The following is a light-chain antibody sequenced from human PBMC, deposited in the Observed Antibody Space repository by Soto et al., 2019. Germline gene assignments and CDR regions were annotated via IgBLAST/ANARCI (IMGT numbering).Light chain of an antibody. Sequence: EVVMTQSPATLSGSPVERAALSCRASQSVSSSLAWYQQKPGQAPRLLIYGASTRATGVPARFSGCASGTEFTLTISSLQSEDSAVYYCQQYHNWPLTFGGGTKMEIK. CDR1: QSVSSS. V-gene: IGKV3-15*01. CDR3: QQYHNWPLT. J-gene: IGKJ4*01. CDR2: GAS.